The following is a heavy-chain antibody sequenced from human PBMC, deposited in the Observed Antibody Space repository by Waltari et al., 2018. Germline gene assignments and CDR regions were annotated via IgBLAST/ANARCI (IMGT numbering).Heavy chain of an antibody. J-gene: IGHJ4*02. CDR2: MNPNSGNT. CDR1: GYTFNSYD. V-gene: IGHV1-8*01. D-gene: IGHD3-3*01. Sequence: QVQLVQSGAEVKKPGASVKVSCKASGYTFNSYDINWGRQATGQGLECMGWMNPNSGNTGYAQKFQGRVTMTRNTSISTAYMELSSLRSEDTAVYYCARIHRSITIFGVVISPTFDYWGQGTLVTVSS. CDR3: ARIHRSITIFGVVISPTFDY.